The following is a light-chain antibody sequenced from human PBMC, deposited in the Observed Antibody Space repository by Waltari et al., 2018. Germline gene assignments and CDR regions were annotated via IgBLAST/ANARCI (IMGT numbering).Light chain of an antibody. Sequence: QSVLTQPPSVSAAPGQRVTISCSGGSSNIGNNYVSCYRQFPGTAPQLLIYEDSARPAAIPGRFSGSKSGTSATLDITGLQAGDEADYYCGTWDSSLSGAVFGGGTHLTVL. CDR3: GTWDSSLSGAV. J-gene: IGLJ7*01. CDR1: SSNIGNNY. CDR2: EDS. V-gene: IGLV1-51*02.